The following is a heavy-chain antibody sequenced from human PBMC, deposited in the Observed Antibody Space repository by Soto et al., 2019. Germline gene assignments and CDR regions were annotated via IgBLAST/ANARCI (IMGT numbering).Heavy chain of an antibody. CDR1: GGTFSSYA. Sequence: SVKVSCKASGGTFSSYAISWVRQAPGQGLEWMGGIIPIFGTANYAQKFQGRVTITRDTSASTAYMELSSLRSEDTPLYYSARDLVYMRGTIMLDYWGPGTLGTVSS. CDR3: ARDLVYMRGTIMLDY. D-gene: IGHD1-7*01. J-gene: IGHJ4*01. CDR2: IIPIFGTA. V-gene: IGHV1-69*05.